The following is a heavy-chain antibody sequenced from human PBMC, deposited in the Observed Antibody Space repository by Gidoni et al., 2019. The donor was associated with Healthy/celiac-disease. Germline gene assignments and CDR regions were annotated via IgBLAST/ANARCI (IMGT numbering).Heavy chain of an antibody. CDR1: GYTFTSYY. CDR2: INPSGGST. Sequence: QVRQVESGGEVRKPGASMKVSCKASGYTFTSYYMHWVRQAPGQGLEWMGIINPSGGSTSYAQKFQGRVTMTRDTSTSTVYMELSSLRSEYTAVYYCSRDVGVTPYYYYYIDVWGKGTTVTVSS. J-gene: IGHJ6*03. D-gene: IGHD2-21*02. V-gene: IGHV1-46*01. CDR3: SRDVGVTPYYYYYIDV.